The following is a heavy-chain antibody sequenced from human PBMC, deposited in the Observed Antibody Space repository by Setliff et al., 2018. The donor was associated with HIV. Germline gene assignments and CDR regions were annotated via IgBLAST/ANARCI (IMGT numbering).Heavy chain of an antibody. CDR3: ARDIGIAAAGDAFDI. CDR2: IIPFIDAT. D-gene: IGHD6-13*01. V-gene: IGHV1-69*05. Sequence: ASVKVSCKASGGTFRSYSINWVRQAPGQGLEWMGTIIPFIDATHYAQSFQGRVTITTDESTSTAYMELSSLRSEDTAVYYCARDIGIAAAGDAFDIWGQGTMVTVSS. CDR1: GGTFRSYS. J-gene: IGHJ3*02.